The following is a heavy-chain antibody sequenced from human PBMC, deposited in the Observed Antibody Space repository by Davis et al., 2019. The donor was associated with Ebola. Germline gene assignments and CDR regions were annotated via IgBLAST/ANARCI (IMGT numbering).Heavy chain of an antibody. Sequence: SEILSLTCAVYGGSFSGYYWSWIRQPPGKGLEWIGEINHSGSTNYNPSLKSRVTISVDTSKNQFSLKLSSVTAADTAVYYCARPGASHYYGMDVWGQGTTVTVSS. CDR1: GGSFSGYY. CDR2: INHSGST. CDR3: ARPGASHYYGMDV. D-gene: IGHD2-2*01. J-gene: IGHJ6*02. V-gene: IGHV4-34*01.